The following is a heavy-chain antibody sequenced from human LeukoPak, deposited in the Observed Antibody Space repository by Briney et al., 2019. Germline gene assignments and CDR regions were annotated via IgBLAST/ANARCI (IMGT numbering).Heavy chain of an antibody. Sequence: GGSLRLSCSASEFPFSSYAMHRVRQAPGKGLEYVSAISDSGGSTYYADSVKGRFTIPRDNSKNTLYLQMSSLRAEDTAVYFCVRGYSFGPYGMGVWGQGTTVTVSS. CDR3: VRGYSFGPYGMGV. CDR1: EFPFSSYA. V-gene: IGHV3-64D*09. CDR2: ISDSGGST. D-gene: IGHD2-15*01. J-gene: IGHJ6*02.